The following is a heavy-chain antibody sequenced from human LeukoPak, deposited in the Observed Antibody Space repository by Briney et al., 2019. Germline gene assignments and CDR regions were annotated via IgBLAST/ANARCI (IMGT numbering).Heavy chain of an antibody. V-gene: IGHV3-30*09. D-gene: IGHD3-3*01. CDR1: GFSFSNFA. Sequence: GRSLRLSCAASGFSFSNFAMHWVRQAPGKGLEWVAVLSFDGSNTYFAESVKGRFAISRDTSKNSLYLHINRLRTEDTAVYYCARERTEYDFWSAYFDSWGQGTLVTVSS. CDR2: LSFDGSNT. CDR3: ARERTEYDFWSAYFDS. J-gene: IGHJ4*02.